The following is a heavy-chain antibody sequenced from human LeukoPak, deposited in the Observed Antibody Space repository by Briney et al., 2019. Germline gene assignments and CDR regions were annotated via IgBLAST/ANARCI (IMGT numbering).Heavy chain of an antibody. CDR2: ISGAGTIT. J-gene: IGHJ3*01. D-gene: IGHD6-19*01. CDR1: GFTFSDYY. Sequence: GGSLRLSCAASGFTFSDYYMIWIRQAPGRGLEWLSYISGAGTITYYADSVKGRFTISRDNAQKSLYLQMNSLRAEDTAVYYCARVDSSGWYPNWGQGTMVTVSS. CDR3: ARVDSSGWYPN. V-gene: IGHV3-11*04.